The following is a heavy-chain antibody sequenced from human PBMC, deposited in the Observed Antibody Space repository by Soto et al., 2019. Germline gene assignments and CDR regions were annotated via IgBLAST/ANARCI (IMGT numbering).Heavy chain of an antibody. V-gene: IGHV3-21*01. CDR2: ITSSNTYI. CDR3: ARDTNSYGSGSGVDS. Sequence: GGSLRLSCAASGFTFISYSMSWVLQAPGEGLEWVSSITSSNTYIDYGDSVKGRFAISRDNAKNSLYLQMNSLRAEDTAVYFCARDTNSYGSGSGVDSRRQGPPVTV. CDR1: GFTFISYS. D-gene: IGHD3-10*01. J-gene: IGHJ4*02.